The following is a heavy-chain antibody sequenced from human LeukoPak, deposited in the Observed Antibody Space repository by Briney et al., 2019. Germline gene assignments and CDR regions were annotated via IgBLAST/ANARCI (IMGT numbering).Heavy chain of an antibody. V-gene: IGHV3-21*01. Sequence: GGSLRLSCAASGFTFSSYSMNWVRQAPGKGLAWVSPISSSSSYIYYADSVKGRFTISRDNAKNSLYLQMNSLRADDTAVYYCARHAGGYYDSRGYDYWGQGTLVTVSS. CDR2: ISSSSSYI. CDR1: GFTFSSYS. CDR3: ARHAGGYYDSRGYDY. D-gene: IGHD3-22*01. J-gene: IGHJ4*02.